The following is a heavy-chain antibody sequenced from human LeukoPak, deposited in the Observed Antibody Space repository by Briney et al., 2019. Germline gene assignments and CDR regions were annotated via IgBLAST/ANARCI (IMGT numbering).Heavy chain of an antibody. V-gene: IGHV1-69*05. Sequence: VKVSCKSSGGTFSSYAISWVRQAPGQGLEWMGGIIPIFGTANYAHKFQGRVTITTDESTSTAYMELSSLRSEDTAVYYCASHIVGATPYYYYYTDVWGKGTTVTVSS. CDR1: GGTFSSYA. CDR2: IIPIFGTA. CDR3: ASHIVGATPYYYYYTDV. D-gene: IGHD1-26*01. J-gene: IGHJ6*03.